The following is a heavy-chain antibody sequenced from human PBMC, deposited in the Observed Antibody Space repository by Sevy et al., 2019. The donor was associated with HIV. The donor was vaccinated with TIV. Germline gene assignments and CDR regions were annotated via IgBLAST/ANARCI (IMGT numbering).Heavy chain of an antibody. CDR2: ISGSGGSI. D-gene: IGHD1-26*01. CDR3: RGVGTTTNFDY. CDR1: GFIFNSYG. Sequence: GGFLRLSCAASGFIFNSYGMSWVRQAPGKGMEWFSGISGSGGSIYYADSVKGRFTISRDNFKNTLYLQMNSLRAEYKAVYYCRGVGTTTNFDYWGQGTLVTVSS. V-gene: IGHV3-23*01. J-gene: IGHJ4*02.